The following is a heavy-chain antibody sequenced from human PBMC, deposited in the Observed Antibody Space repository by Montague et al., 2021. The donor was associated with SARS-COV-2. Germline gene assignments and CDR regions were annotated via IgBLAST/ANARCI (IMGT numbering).Heavy chain of an antibody. D-gene: IGHD1-26*01. CDR2: INHSGTT. Sequence: SETLSLTCAVFDGSFSNFYWSWIRQPPGKGLEWIGEINHSGTTYXKPSLKSRVTISVDTSRNQFSLKLNSVAAADAAVYYCASGDDNGSGYLDVWGKGTTGTVSS. V-gene: IGHV4-34*01. CDR1: DGSFSNFY. J-gene: IGHJ6*03. CDR3: ASGDDNGSGYLDV.